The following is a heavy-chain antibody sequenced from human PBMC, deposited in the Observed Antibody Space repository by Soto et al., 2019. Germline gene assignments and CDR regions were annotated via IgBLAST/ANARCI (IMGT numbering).Heavy chain of an antibody. CDR3: VRDYVMDV. CDR1: GFTFIGDA. CDR2: ISTTSTYI. J-gene: IGHJ6*02. V-gene: IGHV3-21*01. D-gene: IGHD3-10*02. Sequence: LRLSFAASGFTFIGDAMNWVRQAPGKGLEWVSSISTTSTYIYYADSVKGRFTISRDNANNSLHLQMNSLRAEDTAVYYCVRDYVMDVWGQGTTVTVSS.